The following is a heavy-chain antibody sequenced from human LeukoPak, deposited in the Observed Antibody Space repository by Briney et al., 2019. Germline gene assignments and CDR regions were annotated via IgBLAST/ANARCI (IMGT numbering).Heavy chain of an antibody. D-gene: IGHD4-17*01. J-gene: IGHJ4*02. CDR2: ISGGGGST. V-gene: IGHV3-23*01. CDR1: GFTFTSYS. Sequence: PGGSLRLSCAASGFTFTSYSMNWVRQAPGKGLEWVSTISGGGGSTYYADSVKGRFTISRDNSKNTLYLQVNSLRAEDTAVYYCAKDLGTVTTGPDWGQGSLVTVSS. CDR3: AKDLGTVTTGPD.